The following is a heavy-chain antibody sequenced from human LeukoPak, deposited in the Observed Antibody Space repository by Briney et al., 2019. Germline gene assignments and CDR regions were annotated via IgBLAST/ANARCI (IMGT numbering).Heavy chain of an antibody. V-gene: IGHV4-59*12. CDR1: GGSIRGYY. J-gene: IGHJ4*02. Sequence: NSSETLSLTCTVSGGSIRGYYWSWIRQPPGKGLEWIGYIYSSGSTNYNPSLKSRVTMSVDTSKNQFSLKLSSVTAADTAVYYCASLSGYRIDYWGQGTLVTVSS. CDR2: IYSSGST. CDR3: ASLSGYRIDY. D-gene: IGHD3-22*01.